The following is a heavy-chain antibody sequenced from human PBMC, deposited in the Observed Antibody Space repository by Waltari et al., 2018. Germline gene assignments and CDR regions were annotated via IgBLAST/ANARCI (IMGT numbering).Heavy chain of an antibody. Sequence: EVQLVQSGAEVKKPGATVKISCKASGYTFTDYYMHWVQQSPGKGLEWMGRVGPEDGETIYAEKFQGRVTITADTSTDTAYMELSSLRSEDTAVYYCATNVDTAMFYFDYWGQGTLVTVSS. CDR3: ATNVDTAMFYFDY. V-gene: IGHV1-69-2*01. J-gene: IGHJ4*02. CDR2: VGPEDGET. CDR1: GYTFTDYY. D-gene: IGHD5-18*01.